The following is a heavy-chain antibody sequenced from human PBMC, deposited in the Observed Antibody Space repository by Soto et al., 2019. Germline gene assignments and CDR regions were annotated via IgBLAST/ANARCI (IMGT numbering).Heavy chain of an antibody. J-gene: IGHJ6*02. CDR1: GDRVSSNSAA. D-gene: IGHD6-6*01. Sequence: SQTLSLTCAISGDRVSSNSAAWNWIRQSPSRGLEWLGRTYYRSKWYYGYAVSVKSRVTIKADTSKNQFSLQLNSVPPEDTAVYYGARIHSSSSSDMDVWGQGTTVTVSS. V-gene: IGHV6-1*01. CDR3: ARIHSSSSSDMDV. CDR2: TYYRSKWYY.